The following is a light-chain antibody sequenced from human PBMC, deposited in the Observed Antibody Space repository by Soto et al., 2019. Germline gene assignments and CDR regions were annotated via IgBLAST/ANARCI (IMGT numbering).Light chain of an antibody. CDR3: HQCANWPLP. V-gene: IGKV3-11*01. Sequence: EIVLTQSPATLSLSPGERATLSCRASQSVTTYLAWYQQKPGQAPRLLIYDASNRATGIPARFSGSGSGTDFTLTISSLEPEDFAPYYCHQCANWPLPFDGGT. CDR2: DAS. CDR1: QSVTTY. J-gene: IGKJ4*01.